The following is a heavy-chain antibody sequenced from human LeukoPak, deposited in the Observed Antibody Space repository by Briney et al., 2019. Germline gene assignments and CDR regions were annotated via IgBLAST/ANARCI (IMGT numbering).Heavy chain of an antibody. CDR2: ISSSSSYI. J-gene: IGHJ4*02. Sequence: GGSLRLSCAASGFTFSSDSMNWVRQAPGKGVEWGSSISSSSSYIYYADSVKGRFTISTDNAKNPLYLPMNSLRAEDTAVYYCARDPIAAAGTSYFDYWGQGPLVTVSS. D-gene: IGHD6-13*01. V-gene: IGHV3-21*01. CDR1: GFTFSSDS. CDR3: ARDPIAAAGTSYFDY.